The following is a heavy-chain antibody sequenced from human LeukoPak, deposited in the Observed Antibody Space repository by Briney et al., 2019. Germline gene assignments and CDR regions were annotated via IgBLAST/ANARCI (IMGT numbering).Heavy chain of an antibody. CDR1: GGSISSGDYY. V-gene: IGHV4-30-4*01. CDR3: ARGGHCSGGSCYSRIFRYFQH. Sequence: PSETLSLTCTVSGGSISSGDYYWSWIRQPPGKGLEWIGYIYYSGSTYYNPSLKSRVTISVDTSKNQFSLKLSSVTAADTAVYYCARGGHCSGGSCYSRIFRYFQHWGQGTLVTVSS. J-gene: IGHJ1*01. CDR2: IYYSGST. D-gene: IGHD2-15*01.